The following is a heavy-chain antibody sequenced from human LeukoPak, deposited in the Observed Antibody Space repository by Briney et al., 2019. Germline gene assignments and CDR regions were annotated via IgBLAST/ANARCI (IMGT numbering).Heavy chain of an antibody. Sequence: SETLSLTCTVSGGSISNNYWSWIRQPPGKGLEWIGYIYTSGSTNYNPSLMSRVTISVDTSKNQFSLMLNSVTAADTAVYYCARHGLKLVGASTIYFDSWGRGILVTVSS. CDR1: GGSISNNY. V-gene: IGHV4-4*09. CDR3: ARHGLKLVGASTIYFDS. J-gene: IGHJ4*02. CDR2: IYTSGST. D-gene: IGHD1-26*01.